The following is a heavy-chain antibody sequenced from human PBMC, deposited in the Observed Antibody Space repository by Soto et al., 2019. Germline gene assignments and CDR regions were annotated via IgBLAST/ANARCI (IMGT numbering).Heavy chain of an antibody. CDR3: ARDGIAATYYYYYGMDV. CDR1: GFTFSSYE. Sequence: EVQLLESGGSLVQPGGSLRLSCAASGFTFSSYEMNWVRQAPGKGLEWVSYISSSGSTIYYADSVKGRFTISRDNAKNSLYLQMNSLRAEDTAVYYCARDGIAATYYYYYGMDVWGQGTTVTVSS. V-gene: IGHV3-48*03. J-gene: IGHJ6*02. D-gene: IGHD6-13*01. CDR2: ISSSGSTI.